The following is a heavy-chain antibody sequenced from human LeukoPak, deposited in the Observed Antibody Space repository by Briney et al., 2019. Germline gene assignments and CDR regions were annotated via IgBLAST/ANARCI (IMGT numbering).Heavy chain of an antibody. J-gene: IGHJ2*01. Sequence: GGSLRLSCAVSGFTFKLYWMHWVRQAPGKGPVWVSRINDDGSDTTYADSVKGRFTISRDDAKNMLFLQMNSLTSDDTAVYYCAREDPRTGYWFFDLWGRGTLVTVSS. V-gene: IGHV3-74*01. CDR1: GFTFKLYW. CDR2: INDDGSDT. CDR3: AREDPRTGYWFFDL.